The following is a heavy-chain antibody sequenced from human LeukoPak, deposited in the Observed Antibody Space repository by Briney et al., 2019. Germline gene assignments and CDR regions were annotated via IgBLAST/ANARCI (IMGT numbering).Heavy chain of an antibody. Sequence: GGSLRLSCAASGFTFSSYGMSWVRQAPGKGLEWVSVIYSCGSTYYADSVKGRFTISRDNSKNTLYLQMNSLRAEDTAVYYCAKTGAVVIVYYFDYWGQGTLVTVSS. D-gene: IGHD3-22*01. J-gene: IGHJ4*02. CDR3: AKTGAVVIVYYFDY. CDR1: GFTFSSYG. V-gene: IGHV3-23*03. CDR2: IYSCGST.